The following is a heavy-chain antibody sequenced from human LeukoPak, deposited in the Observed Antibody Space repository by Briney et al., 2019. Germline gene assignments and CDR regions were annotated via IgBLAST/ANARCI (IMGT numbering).Heavy chain of an antibody. CDR2: IYHSGST. CDR3: AARKNIRGGIGSKVGY. Sequence: NPSGTLSLTCAVSGGSISSSNWWSWVRQPPGKGLEWIGEIYHSGSTNYNPSLKSRVTISVDKSKNQFSLKLSSVTAADTAVYYCAARKNIRGGIGSKVGYWGQGTLVTVSS. CDR1: GGSISSSNW. J-gene: IGHJ4*02. D-gene: IGHD3-16*01. V-gene: IGHV4-4*02.